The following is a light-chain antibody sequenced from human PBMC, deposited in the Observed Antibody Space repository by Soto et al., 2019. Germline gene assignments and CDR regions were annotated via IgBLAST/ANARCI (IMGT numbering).Light chain of an antibody. CDR1: QSLSTY. Sequence: EIVLTQSPATLSLSPGERASLACRASQSLSTYLAWYQQKPGQAPRLLIYDASNRATGIPARISGSGSGTDFTLTISSLEPEDFAIYYCQQRSNWWTFGQGTKVDI. J-gene: IGKJ1*01. CDR2: DAS. V-gene: IGKV3-11*01. CDR3: QQRSNWWT.